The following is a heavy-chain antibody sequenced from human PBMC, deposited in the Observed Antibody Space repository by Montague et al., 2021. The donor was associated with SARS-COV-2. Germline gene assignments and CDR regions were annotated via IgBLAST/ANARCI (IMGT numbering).Heavy chain of an antibody. CDR1: GGSISSYY. Sequence: SETLSLTCTVSGGSISSYYWSWIRQPPGRGLQWIGYISYSGSTNYNPSLKSRVTISVDTSKNQFSLKLSSVTAADTAVYYCARADFWSGYHYFDYWGQGTLVTVSS. CDR2: ISYSGST. V-gene: IGHV4-59*08. J-gene: IGHJ4*02. D-gene: IGHD3-3*01. CDR3: ARADFWSGYHYFDY.